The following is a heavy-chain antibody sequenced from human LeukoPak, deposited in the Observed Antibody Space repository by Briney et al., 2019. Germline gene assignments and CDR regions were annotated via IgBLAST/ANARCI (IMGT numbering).Heavy chain of an antibody. D-gene: IGHD2-15*01. V-gene: IGHV1-69*04. CDR1: GGTFSSYA. CDR2: IIAIVGIA. J-gene: IGHJ4*02. CDR3: ARDRPYCSGGICYSGSAY. Sequence: ASVKVSCKASGGTFSSYAISWVRQAPGQGLEWMGRIIAIVGIANYAQKFQGRVTITADKSTSTAYMELSSLRSEDPAVYYCARDRPYCSGGICYSGSAYWGQGTLVTASS.